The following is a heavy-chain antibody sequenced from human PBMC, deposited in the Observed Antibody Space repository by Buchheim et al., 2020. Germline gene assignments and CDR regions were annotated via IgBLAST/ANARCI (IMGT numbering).Heavy chain of an antibody. Sequence: QVQLVESGGGVVQPGRSLRLSCAASGFTFSSYAMHWVRQAPGKGLEWVAVISYDGSNKYYADSVKGRFTISRDNSKNTLYLQMNSLRAEDTAVYYCARTYYYDSSGYLDYFDYWGQGTL. CDR1: GFTFSSYA. CDR3: ARTYYYDSSGYLDYFDY. D-gene: IGHD3-22*01. J-gene: IGHJ4*02. CDR2: ISYDGSNK. V-gene: IGHV3-30-3*01.